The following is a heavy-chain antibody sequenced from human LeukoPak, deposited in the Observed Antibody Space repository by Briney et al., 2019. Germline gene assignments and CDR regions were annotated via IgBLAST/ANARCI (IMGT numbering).Heavy chain of an antibody. V-gene: IGHV3-23*01. Sequence: GGSLRLSCKASGFIFSNYAMSWVRQAPGKGLEWGSIITGSGGDSYYTDSVKGRFTLSRDNSKNTLFLQMNSLRAEDTAVYFCAKKSLWSGPFDYWGQGTLVTVFS. CDR2: ITGSGGDS. CDR3: AKKSLWSGPFDY. CDR1: GFIFSNYA. J-gene: IGHJ4*02. D-gene: IGHD3-3*01.